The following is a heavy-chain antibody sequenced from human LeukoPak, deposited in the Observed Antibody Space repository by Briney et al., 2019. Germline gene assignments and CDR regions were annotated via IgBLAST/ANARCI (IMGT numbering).Heavy chain of an antibody. V-gene: IGHV3-23*01. Sequence: GGSLRLSCAASGFTFSSYAMSWVRQAPGKGLEWVSAFSGSGGSTYYADSVKGRFTISRDNSKNTLYLQMNSLRAEDTAVYYCAKDQGGYCSGGSCYPFDYWGQGTLVTVSS. CDR1: GFTFSSYA. CDR2: FSGSGGST. J-gene: IGHJ4*02. D-gene: IGHD2-15*01. CDR3: AKDQGGYCSGGSCYPFDY.